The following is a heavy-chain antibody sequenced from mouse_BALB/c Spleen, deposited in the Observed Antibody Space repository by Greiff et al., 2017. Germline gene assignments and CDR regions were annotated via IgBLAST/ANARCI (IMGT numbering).Heavy chain of an antibody. CDR3: ARDGWLRRDEFDY. D-gene: IGHD2-2*01. V-gene: IGHV3-2*02. CDR2: ISYSGST. Sequence: VQLKESGPGLVKPSQSLSLTCTVTGYSITSDYAWNWIRQFPGNKLEWMGYISYSGSTSYNPSLKSRISITRDTSKNQFFLQLNSVTTEDTATYYCARDGWLRRDEFDYWGHGTTLTVSS. CDR1: GYSITSDYA. J-gene: IGHJ2*01.